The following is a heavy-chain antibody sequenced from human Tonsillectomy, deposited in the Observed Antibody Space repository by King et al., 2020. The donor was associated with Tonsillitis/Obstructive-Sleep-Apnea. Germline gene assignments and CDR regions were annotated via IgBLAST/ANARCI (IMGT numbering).Heavy chain of an antibody. V-gene: IGHV3-23*04. D-gene: IGHD6-19*01. CDR1: GFTFTNYA. CDR2: ISDTGTGT. Sequence: VQLVESGGGLVRPGGSLRLSCAASGFTFTNYAMSWVRQAPGKGLEWVSSISDTGTGTHYGDSVKGRFTISRDNSRKTLYLQMNSLRADDTAVYYCTGGPAGADYYYMDVWGKGTTVTVSS. J-gene: IGHJ6*03. CDR3: TGGPAGADYYYMDV.